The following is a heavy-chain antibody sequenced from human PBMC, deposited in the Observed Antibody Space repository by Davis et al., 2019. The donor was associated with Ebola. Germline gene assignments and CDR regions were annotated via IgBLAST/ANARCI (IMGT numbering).Heavy chain of an antibody. CDR3: TNRGSTMFNWFDP. Sequence: KVSCKVSGYSFTSYWIGWVRQTPGKGLEWMRIIYPGDSDTSYSPSFQGQVTISADKSTSTAYLQWSSLKASDTAMYYCTNRGSTMFNWFDPWGQGSLVTVSS. CDR2: IYPGDSDT. V-gene: IGHV5-51*01. J-gene: IGHJ5*02. CDR1: GYSFTSYW. D-gene: IGHD3-10*02.